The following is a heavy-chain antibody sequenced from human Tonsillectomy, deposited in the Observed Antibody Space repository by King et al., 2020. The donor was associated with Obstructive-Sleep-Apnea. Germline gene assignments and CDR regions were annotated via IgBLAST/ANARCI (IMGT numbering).Heavy chain of an antibody. CDR3: ARDRQGYQVSEY. CDR1: GFTFSTYS. CDR2: IRYDETDK. Sequence: VQLVESGGGVVQPGGSLTLACAASGFTFSTYSMHWVRHAPGKGLEWVAFIRYDETDKYYADAVKGRFTISRDNSQNTLYLQMNNLRVEDTALYYCARDRQGYQVSEYWGQGTLVTVSS. D-gene: IGHD2-2*01. V-gene: IGHV3-30*02. J-gene: IGHJ4*02.